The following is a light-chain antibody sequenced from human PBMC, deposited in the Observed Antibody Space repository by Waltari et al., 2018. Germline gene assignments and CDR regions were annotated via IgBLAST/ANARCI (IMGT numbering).Light chain of an antibody. J-gene: IGLJ1*01. CDR2: DVS. V-gene: IGLV2-14*03. CDR3: SAYTATDTYV. CDR1: RSDIXLYDY. Sequence: SALTQPASMSGSPGQSITISCTGTRSDIXLYDYVSWYQQHPGKAPKLIISDVSQRPSGVTARFSGSKSGYTASLTISGLQTEDEADYYCSAYTATDTYVFGSGTTVTVL.